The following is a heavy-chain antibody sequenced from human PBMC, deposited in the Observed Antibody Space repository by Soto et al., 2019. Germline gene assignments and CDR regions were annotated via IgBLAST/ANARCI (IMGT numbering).Heavy chain of an antibody. Sequence: PGGSLRLSCAASGFTFSSYGMHWVRQAPGKGLEWVAVISYDGSNKYYADSVKGRFTISRDNSKNTLYLQMNSLRAEDTAVYYCAKSSDILTGPDYWGQGTM. CDR1: GFTFSSYG. CDR3: AKSSDILTGPDY. D-gene: IGHD3-9*01. CDR2: ISYDGSNK. V-gene: IGHV3-30*18. J-gene: IGHJ4*02.